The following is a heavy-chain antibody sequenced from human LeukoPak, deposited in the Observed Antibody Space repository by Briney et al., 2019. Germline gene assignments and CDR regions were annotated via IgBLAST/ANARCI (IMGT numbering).Heavy chain of an antibody. J-gene: IGHJ6*02. CDR2: IYHSGST. V-gene: IGHV4-30-2*01. CDR1: GGSISSGGYY. D-gene: IGHD1-26*01. Sequence: PSETLSLTCTVSGGSISSGGYYWSWIRQPPGKGLEWIGYIYHSGSTYYNPSLKSRVTISVDTSKNQFSLKLSSVTAADTAVYYCARAVGARGLPYYYGMDVWGQETTVTVSS. CDR3: ARAVGARGLPYYYGMDV.